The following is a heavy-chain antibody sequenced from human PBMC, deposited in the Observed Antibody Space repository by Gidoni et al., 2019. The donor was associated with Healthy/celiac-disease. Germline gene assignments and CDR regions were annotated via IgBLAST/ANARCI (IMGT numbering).Heavy chain of an antibody. CDR3: ARGRTYYYDSSGYHPRGYFDY. D-gene: IGHD3-22*01. CDR1: GGSFSGYY. J-gene: IGHJ4*02. Sequence: QVQLQQWGAGLLKPSETLSLTGAVYGGSFSGYYWSWIRQPPGKGLEWIGEINHSGSTTYNPSLKSRVTISVDTSKNQFSLKLSSVTAADTAVYYCARGRTYYYDSSGYHPRGYFDYWGQGTLVTVSS. V-gene: IGHV4-34*01. CDR2: INHSGST.